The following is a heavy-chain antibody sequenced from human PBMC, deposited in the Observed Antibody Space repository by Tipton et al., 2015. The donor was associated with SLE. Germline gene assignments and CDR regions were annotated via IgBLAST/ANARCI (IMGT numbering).Heavy chain of an antibody. J-gene: IGHJ6*02. D-gene: IGHD2-15*01. V-gene: IGHV4-39*07. CDR3: ARSRGLGSCSGDNCYDYYFGMDV. CDR2: IYYSGST. CDR1: GGSISSSSYY. Sequence: TLSLTCTVSGGSISSSSYYWGWIRQPPGKGLEWIGSIYYSGSTYYNPSRKSRVAISVDTSKNHFSLKLSSVTAADTAVYFCARSRGLGSCSGDNCYDYYFGMDVWGQGTTVTVSS.